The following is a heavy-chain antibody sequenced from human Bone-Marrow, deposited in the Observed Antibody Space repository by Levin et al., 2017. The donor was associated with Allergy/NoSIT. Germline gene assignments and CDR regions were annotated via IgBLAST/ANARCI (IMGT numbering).Heavy chain of an antibody. D-gene: IGHD2-2*01. V-gene: IGHV3-7*03. Sequence: GGSLRLSCATSGFTFTTYWMSWLRLTPGKGLEWVANIKQDGSEKKYVDSVKGRFTISRDNAKNSLHLQMNSLRAEDTAVYYCATDGCDTTSCPYWFASWGQGTLVSVSS. CDR3: ATDGCDTTSCPYWFAS. CDR1: GFTFTTYW. J-gene: IGHJ5*01. CDR2: IKQDGSEK.